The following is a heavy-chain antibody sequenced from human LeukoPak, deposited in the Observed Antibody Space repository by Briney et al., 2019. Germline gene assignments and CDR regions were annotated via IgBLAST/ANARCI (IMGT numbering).Heavy chain of an antibody. Sequence: PGGSLRLSCAASGFTFSSYGMHWVRQAPGKGLEWVAFIRYDGSNKYYADSVKGRFTISRDNAKNSLYLQMNSLRAEDTAVYYCARDYSSSSLVDYWGQGTLVTVSS. D-gene: IGHD6-6*01. CDR2: IRYDGSNK. CDR3: ARDYSSSSLVDY. CDR1: GFTFSSYG. V-gene: IGHV3-30*02. J-gene: IGHJ4*02.